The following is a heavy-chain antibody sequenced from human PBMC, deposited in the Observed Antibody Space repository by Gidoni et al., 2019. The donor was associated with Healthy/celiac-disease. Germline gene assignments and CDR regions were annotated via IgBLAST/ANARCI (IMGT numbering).Heavy chain of an antibody. V-gene: IGHV4-39*01. CDR3: ARQVGADYFDY. Sequence: QLQLQESGPGLVKPSETLSLTCTVSGGSISSSSYYWGWIRQPPGKGLEWIASIYYSGSTYYNPSLKSRVTISVDTSKNQFSLKLSSVTAADTAVYYCARQVGADYFDYWGQGTLVTVSS. D-gene: IGHD1-26*01. CDR1: GGSISSSSYY. CDR2: IYYSGST. J-gene: IGHJ4*02.